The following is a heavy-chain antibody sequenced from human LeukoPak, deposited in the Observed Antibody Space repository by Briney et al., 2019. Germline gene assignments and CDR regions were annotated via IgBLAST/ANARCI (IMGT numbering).Heavy chain of an antibody. D-gene: IGHD1-26*01. CDR2: IIPSFDTA. Sequence: GASVKVSCKPSGGTFRSYAVSWVRQAPGRGLEWMGRIIPSFDTANYAQNFQGRVTIVADEPTSTVYMELTSLRSEDTATYFCARGRSAYYTMDVWGQGTTVTVSS. V-gene: IGHV1-69*13. CDR1: GGTFRSYA. J-gene: IGHJ6*02. CDR3: ARGRSAYYTMDV.